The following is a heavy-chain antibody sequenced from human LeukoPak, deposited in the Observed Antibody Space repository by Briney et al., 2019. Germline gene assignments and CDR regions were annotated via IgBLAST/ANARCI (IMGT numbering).Heavy chain of an antibody. CDR1: GFTFSSYG. Sequence: GGSLRLSCAASGFTFSSYGMHWVRQAPGKRLEWVAVISYDGSNKYYADSVKGRFTISRDNSKNTLYLQMNSLRAEDTAVYYCAKDGKGVDIVVVPAAMGPGDIWGQGTMVTVSS. CDR3: AKDGKGVDIVVVPAAMGPGDI. CDR2: ISYDGSNK. D-gene: IGHD2-2*01. J-gene: IGHJ3*02. V-gene: IGHV3-30*18.